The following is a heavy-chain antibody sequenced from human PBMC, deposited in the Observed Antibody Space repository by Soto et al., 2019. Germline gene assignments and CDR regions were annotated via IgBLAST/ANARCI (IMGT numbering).Heavy chain of an antibody. V-gene: IGHV2-5*02. CDR1: GFSLRRTGEG. Sequence: QITLKESGPSLVKPTQTLTLTCTFSGFSLRRTGEGVGWIRQPPGKALEWLALIYWDDDKRYSPSLKSRLTITKDTSKNQVVLTPTNMDPVDTATYYCALARYSNFDYWGQGTLVTVSS. CDR2: IYWDDDK. D-gene: IGHD4-4*01. J-gene: IGHJ4*02. CDR3: ALARYSNFDY.